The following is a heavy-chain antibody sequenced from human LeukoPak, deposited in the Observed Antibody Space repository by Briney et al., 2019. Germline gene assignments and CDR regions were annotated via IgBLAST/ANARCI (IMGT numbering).Heavy chain of an antibody. CDR2: IYSGGST. V-gene: IGHV3-53*01. CDR3: ARAAKYYYDSTVYWDWFDP. J-gene: IGHJ5*02. D-gene: IGHD3-22*01. CDR1: GFTVSSNY. Sequence: GGSLRLSCAASGFTVSSNYMSWVRQAPGKGLEWVSVIYSGGSTYYADSVKGRFTISRDNAKNSLYLQMDSLRAEDTAVYYCARAAKYYYDSTVYWDWFDPWGQGTLVTVSS.